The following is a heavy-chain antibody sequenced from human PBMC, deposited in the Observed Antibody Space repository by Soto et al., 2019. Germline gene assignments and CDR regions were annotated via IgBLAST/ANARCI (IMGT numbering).Heavy chain of an antibody. V-gene: IGHV1-46*01. CDR3: ARDLAAGAY. D-gene: IGHD6-13*01. J-gene: IGHJ4*02. CDR2: INPASGST. CDR1: GYTFTHYY. Sequence: QVQLVQSGAEVKKPGASVKLSCRTSGYTFTHYYIHWVRQAPGQGLEWLSIINPASGSTNYAQDFQGRVTLTMGTSTTTVYMELSGLRAEDPAIFYCARDLAAGAYWGQGTLVTVSS.